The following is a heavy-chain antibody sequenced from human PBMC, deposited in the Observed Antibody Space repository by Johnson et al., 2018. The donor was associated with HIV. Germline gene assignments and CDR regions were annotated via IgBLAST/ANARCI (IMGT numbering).Heavy chain of an antibody. Sequence: QVQLVESGGGVVQPGGSLRLSCAASGFTFSNYGMHWVRQAPGKGLEWMAYIRYDGSNEYYADSLKGRFTISRENAKNSLYLQMNSLRAGDTAVYYCARALARLDAFDIWGQGTMVSVSS. CDR2: IRYDGSNE. CDR3: ARALARLDAFDI. V-gene: IGHV3-30*02. CDR1: GFTFSNYG. J-gene: IGHJ3*02.